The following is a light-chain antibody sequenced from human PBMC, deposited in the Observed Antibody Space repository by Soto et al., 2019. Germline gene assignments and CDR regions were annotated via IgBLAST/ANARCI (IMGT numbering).Light chain of an antibody. CDR1: DSNIGSNP. CDR3: ASWDDSLRGVL. Sequence: QSVLTQPPSASGTPGQRVTISCSGGDSNIGSNPVYWYQQLPGTAPKLVIHTNDQRPSGVPDRFSGSKSGTSATLAISGLRSEDEADYYCASWDDSLRGVLFGGGTQLIVL. CDR2: TND. J-gene: IGLJ2*01. V-gene: IGLV1-47*01.